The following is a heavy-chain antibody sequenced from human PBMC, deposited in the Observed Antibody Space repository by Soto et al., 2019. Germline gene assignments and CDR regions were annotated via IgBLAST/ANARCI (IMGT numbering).Heavy chain of an antibody. J-gene: IGHJ6*02. V-gene: IGHV3-23*01. CDR2: ISGSGGST. Sequence: AGGSLRLSCAASGFTFSSYAMSWVRQAPGKGLEWVSAISGSGGSTYYADSVKGRFTISRDNSRNTLYLQMNSLRAEDTAVYYCAKGIGRYYYYGMDVWGQGTTVTVSS. D-gene: IGHD3-10*01. CDR3: AKGIGRYYYYGMDV. CDR1: GFTFSSYA.